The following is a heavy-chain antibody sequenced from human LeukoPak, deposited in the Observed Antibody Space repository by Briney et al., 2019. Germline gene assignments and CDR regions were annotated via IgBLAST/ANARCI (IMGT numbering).Heavy chain of an antibody. CDR1: GYTFTGYY. D-gene: IGHD5-18*01. CDR2: IYPNSGGT. CDR3: ARGHTAMDHDAFDI. Sequence: GASVKVSRKASGYTFTGYYMHWVRQAPGQGLEWMGWIYPNSGGTNYAQKFQGWVTMTRDTSISTAYMELSRLRSDDTAVYYCARGHTAMDHDAFDIWGQGTMVTVSS. J-gene: IGHJ3*02. V-gene: IGHV1-2*04.